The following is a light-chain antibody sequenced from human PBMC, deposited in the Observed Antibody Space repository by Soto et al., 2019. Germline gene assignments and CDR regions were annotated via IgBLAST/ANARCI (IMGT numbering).Light chain of an antibody. CDR3: QSYASSLSGFYV. V-gene: IGLV1-40*01. Sequence: QSVLTQPPSVSGAPGQRVTISCTGSSSNIGAGYDVHWYQQLPGTAPKLLIYGNSNRPSGVPDRVHGSKSGTSASLAFTGLQAEDEADYYCQSYASSLSGFYVFGTGTKVTVL. CDR1: SSNIGAGYD. CDR2: GNS. J-gene: IGLJ1*01.